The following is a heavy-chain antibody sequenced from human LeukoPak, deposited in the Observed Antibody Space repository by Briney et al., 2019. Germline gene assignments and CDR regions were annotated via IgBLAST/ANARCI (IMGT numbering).Heavy chain of an antibody. CDR3: ARALTISFDP. D-gene: IGHD3-9*01. V-gene: IGHV4-34*01. CDR2: INHSGST. Sequence: SETLSLTCAVYGGSFSGYYWSWIRQPPGKGLEWIGEINHSGSTNYNPSLKSRVTISVDTSKNQFSLKLSSVTAADTAVYYCARALTISFDPWGQGTLVTVSS. CDR1: GGSFSGYY. J-gene: IGHJ5*02.